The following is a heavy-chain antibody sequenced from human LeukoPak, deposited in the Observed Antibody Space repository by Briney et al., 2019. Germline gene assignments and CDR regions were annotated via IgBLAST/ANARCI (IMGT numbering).Heavy chain of an antibody. D-gene: IGHD4-17*01. Sequence: GGSLRLSCAASGFTLSTYSMSWVRQAPGKGLEWVSYISGSSDAIYYADSVKGRFTISRDNAKNSLYLQMNSLRDDDTAVYYCAKAVNRYGDFDYWGQGTLVTVSS. CDR3: AKAVNRYGDFDY. CDR2: ISGSSDAI. J-gene: IGHJ4*02. CDR1: GFTLSTYS. V-gene: IGHV3-48*02.